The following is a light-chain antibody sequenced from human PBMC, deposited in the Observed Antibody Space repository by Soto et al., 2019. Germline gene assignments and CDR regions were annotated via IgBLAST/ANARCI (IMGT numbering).Light chain of an antibody. J-gene: IGKJ1*01. CDR1: QDVSSY. Sequence: AIQMTQSPSSLSASVGDRVTITCRASQDVSSYLVWYQQKPGKAPKLLIYSASALKRGVPSRFSGSGSGTDFALTVSSLQPEDFATYYCQQADTFPWTFGQGTKVEIK. V-gene: IGKV1-6*01. CDR3: QQADTFPWT. CDR2: SAS.